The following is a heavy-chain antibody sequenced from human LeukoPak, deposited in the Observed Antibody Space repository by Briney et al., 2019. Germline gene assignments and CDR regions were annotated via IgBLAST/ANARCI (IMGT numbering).Heavy chain of an antibody. CDR1: GFTFSSYG. Sequence: PGRSLRLSCAASGFTFSSYGMHWVRQAPGKGLEWVGLIWYDGSNRYYADSVKGRFTISKDTSKNTLYLQMDSLRAEDTAVYYCARDFCSTTSCYDYWGQGTLVTVSS. D-gene: IGHD2-2*01. J-gene: IGHJ4*02. CDR3: ARDFCSTTSCYDY. V-gene: IGHV3-33*01. CDR2: IWYDGSNR.